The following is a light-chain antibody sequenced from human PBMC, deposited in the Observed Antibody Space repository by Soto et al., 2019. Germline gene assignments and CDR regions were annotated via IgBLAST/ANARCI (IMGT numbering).Light chain of an antibody. V-gene: IGLV2-14*01. CDR3: SSYTSSSLV. CDR2: DVS. Sequence: QSVLTQPASVSGSPGQSITISCTGTSSDVGGYNYVSWYQQHPGKAPKLMFYDVSNRPSGVSNRFSGSKSGNTASLTISGLQAEDEADYYCSSYTSSSLVFGGGTKLTVL. J-gene: IGLJ2*01. CDR1: SSDVGGYNY.